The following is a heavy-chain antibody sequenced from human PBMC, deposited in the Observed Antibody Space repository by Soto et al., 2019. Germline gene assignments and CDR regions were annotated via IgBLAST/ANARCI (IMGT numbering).Heavy chain of an antibody. D-gene: IGHD6-19*01. CDR2: IYYSGRT. J-gene: IGHJ5*02. CDR1: GGSISSGGYY. V-gene: IGHV4-31*03. CDR3: ARGSFSSSASWFDP. Sequence: QVQLQESGPGLVKPSQTLSLTCTVSGGSISSGGYYWSGIRQHPGKGLEWIGYIYYSGRTYYNPSLHSRVSIAVDTTENQFSLKLTSVTAADTSVYYCARGSFSSSASWFDPWGRGTLVTVSS.